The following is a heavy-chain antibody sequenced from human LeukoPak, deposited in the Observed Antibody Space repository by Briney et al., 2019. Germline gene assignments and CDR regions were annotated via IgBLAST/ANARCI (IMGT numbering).Heavy chain of an antibody. V-gene: IGHV4-59*08. CDR3: ARRRAYSSSSPFDY. Sequence: SETPSLTCSVSGGSISSLYWSWIRQPPGKGLEWIGYIYYTGGTNYNPSLKSRVTMFVDMSKNQFSLRLSSVTAADTAVYYCARRRAYSSSSPFDYWGQGTLVTVSS. D-gene: IGHD6-6*01. J-gene: IGHJ4*02. CDR1: GGSISSLY. CDR2: IYYTGGT.